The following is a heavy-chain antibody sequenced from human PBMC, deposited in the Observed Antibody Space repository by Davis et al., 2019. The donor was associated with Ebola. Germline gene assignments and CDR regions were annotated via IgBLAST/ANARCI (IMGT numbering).Heavy chain of an antibody. J-gene: IGHJ4*02. CDR2: INHSGST. CDR1: GGSFSGYY. Sequence: PSETLSLTCAVYGGSFSGYYWSWIRQPPGKGLEWIGEINHSGSTNYNPSLKSRVTISVDTSKNQFSLKLSSVTAADTAVYYCARHFVPHYYFDYWGQGTLVTVSS. D-gene: IGHD6-6*01. V-gene: IGHV4-34*01. CDR3: ARHFVPHYYFDY.